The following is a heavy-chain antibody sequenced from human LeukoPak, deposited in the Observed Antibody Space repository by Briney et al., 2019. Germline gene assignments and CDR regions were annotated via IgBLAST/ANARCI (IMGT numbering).Heavy chain of an antibody. CDR1: GGSISSSSYY. J-gene: IGHJ2*01. Sequence: SETLSLTCTVSGGSISSSSYYWGWIRQPPGKGLEWIGSIYHSGSTYYNPSLKSRVTISVDTSKNQFSLKLSSVTAADTAVYYCARGEAAAAADWYFDLWGRGTLVTVSS. V-gene: IGHV4-39*07. CDR2: IYHSGST. D-gene: IGHD6-13*01. CDR3: ARGEAAAAADWYFDL.